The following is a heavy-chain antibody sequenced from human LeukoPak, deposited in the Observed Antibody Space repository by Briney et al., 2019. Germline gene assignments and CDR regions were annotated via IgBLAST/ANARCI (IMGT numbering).Heavy chain of an antibody. CDR1: GGSIRRYY. D-gene: IGHD6-25*01. CDR3: TRDAARLNFDY. J-gene: IGHJ4*02. Sequence: SETLSLTCTVSGGSIRRYYWSWIRQPAGKGLEWIGRIYSSGSTNYNPSLKSRVTMSVDTSKNQFSLNLTSVTAADTAVYYCTRDAARLNFDYWGQGTLVTVSS. V-gene: IGHV4-4*07. CDR2: IYSSGST.